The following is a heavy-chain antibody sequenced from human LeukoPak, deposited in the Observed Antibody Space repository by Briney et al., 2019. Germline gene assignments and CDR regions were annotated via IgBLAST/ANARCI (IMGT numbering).Heavy chain of an antibody. Sequence: SETLSLTCTVSGGSISNTNYYWGWIRQPPGKGLEWIGNIYYSGTTSYNPSLKSRVTISVDTSKNQFSLKLTSVTAADTAVYYCARQVPGPYNYYGMDVWGQGTTVTVSS. CDR1: GGSISNTNYY. CDR3: ARQVPGPYNYYGMDV. V-gene: IGHV4-39*01. CDR2: IYYSGTT. J-gene: IGHJ6*02.